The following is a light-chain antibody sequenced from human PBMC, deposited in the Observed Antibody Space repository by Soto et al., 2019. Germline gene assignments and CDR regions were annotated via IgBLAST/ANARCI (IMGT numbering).Light chain of an antibody. CDR2: GAS. CDR3: QQYGTSPYT. V-gene: IGKV3-20*01. CDR1: QIVTSKH. Sequence: DIVLTQSPGTLSFSPGERATLSCRASQIVTSKHLAWYQHRPGQAPRLLIYGASSRAAGIPDRFSGSGSGTDFTLTIKRREPEDSAVYYCQQYGTSPYTLGQGARLDI. J-gene: IGKJ2*01.